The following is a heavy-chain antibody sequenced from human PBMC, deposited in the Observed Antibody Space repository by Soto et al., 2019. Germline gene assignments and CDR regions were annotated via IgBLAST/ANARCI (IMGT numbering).Heavy chain of an antibody. CDR1: GFSFSNYG. CDR2: ISYDGSSK. CDR3: SKDRRGGRAVLDS. D-gene: IGHD2-8*01. Sequence: VGSLRLSGAASGFSFSNYGMHWVRQVPGKGLEWVAVISYDGSSKYHADSVKGRFTISRDNSKNTLHLQMNSLRAEDTAVYYCSKDRRGGRAVLDSWGQGTPVTVSS. J-gene: IGHJ4*02. V-gene: IGHV3-30*18.